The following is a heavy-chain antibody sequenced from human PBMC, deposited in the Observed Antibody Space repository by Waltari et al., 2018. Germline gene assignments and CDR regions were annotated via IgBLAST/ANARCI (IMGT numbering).Heavy chain of an antibody. CDR3: ARGGSTWQWLVPPYYYYYGMDV. CDR1: GYTFTGYY. D-gene: IGHD6-19*01. V-gene: IGHV1-2*02. Sequence: QVQLVQSGAEVKKPGASVKVSCKASGYTFTGYYMHWVRQAPGQGLEWMGWINPNSGGTNYAQKFQGRVTMTRDTSISTAYMELSRLRSDDTAVYYCARGGSTWQWLVPPYYYYYGMDVWGQGTTVTVSS. CDR2: INPNSGGT. J-gene: IGHJ6*02.